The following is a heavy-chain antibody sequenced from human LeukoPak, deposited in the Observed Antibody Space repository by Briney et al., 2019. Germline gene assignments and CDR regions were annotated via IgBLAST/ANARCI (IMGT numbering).Heavy chain of an antibody. J-gene: IGHJ6*02. CDR3: ARDCTCGSGYLAYYYGMDV. V-gene: IGHV3-48*03. CDR1: GVTSSSYE. Sequence: GGSLRLSCAPSGVTSSSYELNWVRQAPGKGLEWVSYISSIVSTIYYADSVKSRFTISKDNAKNSLYLQMNSLRAEDTAVYYCARDCTCGSGYLAYYYGMDVWGQGTTVTVSS. CDR2: ISSIVSTI. D-gene: IGHD3-22*01.